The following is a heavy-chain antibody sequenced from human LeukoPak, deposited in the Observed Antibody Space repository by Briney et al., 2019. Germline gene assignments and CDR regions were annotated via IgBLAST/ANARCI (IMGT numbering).Heavy chain of an antibody. D-gene: IGHD3-16*01. J-gene: IGHJ4*02. CDR2: VDPADGEA. Sequence: ASVKVSCKASGYTFTDYYMHWVQQAPGKGLEWMGRVDPADGEAAYAEKFQDRVTITADPSRATAYMELASLRAEDTAVYYCARGALTFGGPYYFDYWGQGTLVTVSS. V-gene: IGHV1-69-2*01. CDR1: GYTFTDYY. CDR3: ARGALTFGGPYYFDY.